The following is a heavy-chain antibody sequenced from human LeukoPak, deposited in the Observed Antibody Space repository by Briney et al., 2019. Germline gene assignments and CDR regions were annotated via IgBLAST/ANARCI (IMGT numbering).Heavy chain of an antibody. CDR2: ISGSGGST. CDR1: GFTFSTYW. CDR3: AKTTIGYSSGRYPGWPVDY. Sequence: PGGSLRLSCVVSGFTFSTYWMSWVRQAPGKGLEWVSAISGSGGSTYYADSVKGRFTISRDNSKNTVYLQMNSLRAEDTAVYYCAKTTIGYSSGRYPGWPVDYWGQGTLVTVSS. V-gene: IGHV3-23*01. D-gene: IGHD6-19*01. J-gene: IGHJ4*02.